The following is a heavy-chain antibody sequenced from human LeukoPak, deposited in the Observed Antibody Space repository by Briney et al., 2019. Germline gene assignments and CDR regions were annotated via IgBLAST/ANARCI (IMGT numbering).Heavy chain of an antibody. J-gene: IGHJ4*02. Sequence: PGGSLRLSCAASGFSLSSFEMNWVRQAPGKGLEWISHISSSGTTKYFADSVRGRFTISRDNAKNSLYLQMNSLRAEDTAVYYCARDIVNGPFVISLESWGQGTPVTVSS. CDR1: GFSLSSFE. CDR3: ARDIVNGPFVISLES. V-gene: IGHV3-48*03. CDR2: ISSSGTTK. D-gene: IGHD2-21*01.